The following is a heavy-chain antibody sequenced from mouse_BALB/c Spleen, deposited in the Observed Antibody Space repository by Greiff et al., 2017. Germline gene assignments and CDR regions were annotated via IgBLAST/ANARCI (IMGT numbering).Heavy chain of an antibody. CDR3: ARGHDIYYYGSSYY. V-gene: IGHV14-4*02. D-gene: IGHD1-1*01. CDR1: GFNIKDYY. CDR2: IDPENGDT. Sequence: VQLQQSGAELVRSGASVKLSCTASGFNIKDYYMHWVKQRPEQGLEWIGWIDPENGDTEYAPKFQGKATMTADKSSSTAYMQLSSLTSEDSAVYYCARGHDIYYYGSSYYWGQGTTLTVSS. J-gene: IGHJ2*01.